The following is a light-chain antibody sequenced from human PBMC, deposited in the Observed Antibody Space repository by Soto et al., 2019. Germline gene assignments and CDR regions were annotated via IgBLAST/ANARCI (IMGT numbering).Light chain of an antibody. CDR2: EVS. Sequence: QSVLTQPPSASGSPGQSVTISCTGTSSDVGGYNYVSWYQQHPGKAPKFMIYEVSKRPSGVPDRFSGSKSGNTASLTVSGLQAEDEADYYCSSYAGSNNLVFGTGTKLTV. V-gene: IGLV2-8*01. CDR3: SSYAGSNNLV. CDR1: SSDVGGYNY. J-gene: IGLJ1*01.